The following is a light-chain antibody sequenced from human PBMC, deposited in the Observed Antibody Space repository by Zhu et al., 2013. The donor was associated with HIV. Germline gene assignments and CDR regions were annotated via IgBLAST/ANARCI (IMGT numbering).Light chain of an antibody. CDR3: GTWDSSLSAVL. V-gene: IGLV1-51*01. J-gene: IGLJ3*02. CDR1: SSNIGAGYD. Sequence: QSVLTQPPSVSGAPGQRVTISCTGSSSNIGAGYDVHWYQQLPGTAPKLLIYDNNKRPSGIPDRFSGSKSGASATLGIAGLQPGDEADYYCGTWDSSLSAVLFGGGTKLTVL. CDR2: DNN.